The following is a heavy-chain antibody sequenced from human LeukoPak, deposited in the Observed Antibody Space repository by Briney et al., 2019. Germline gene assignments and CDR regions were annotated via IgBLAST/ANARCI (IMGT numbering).Heavy chain of an antibody. CDR1: GFTFSSYG. J-gene: IGHJ3*02. CDR3: ARDKFVPAAGSLDAIDI. V-gene: IGHV3-48*01. D-gene: IGHD6-13*01. CDR2: ISGSSSII. Sequence: GGSLRLSCAASGFTFSSYGVNWVRQAPGKGLEWVSYISGSSSIIYYADSVKGRFTISRDNAKNSLYLQMNSLRAEDTAVYYCARDKFVPAAGSLDAIDIWGQGTMVTVFS.